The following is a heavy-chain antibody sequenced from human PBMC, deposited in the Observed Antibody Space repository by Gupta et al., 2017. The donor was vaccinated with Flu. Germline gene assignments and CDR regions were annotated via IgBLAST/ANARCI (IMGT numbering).Heavy chain of an antibody. CDR3: ARRLWFGESKYYYYYYGMDV. V-gene: IGHV3-33*01. D-gene: IGHD3-10*01. Sequence: QVQLVESGGGVVQPGRSLRLSCAASGFTFSSYGMHWVRQAPGKGLEWVAVIWYDGSNKYYADSVKGRFTISRDNSKNTLYLQMNSLRAEDTAVYYCARRLWFGESKYYYYYYGMDVWGQGTTVTVSS. CDR1: GFTFSSYG. J-gene: IGHJ6*02. CDR2: IWYDGSNK.